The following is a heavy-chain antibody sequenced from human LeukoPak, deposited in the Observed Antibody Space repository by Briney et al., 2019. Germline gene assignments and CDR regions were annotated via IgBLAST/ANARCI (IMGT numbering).Heavy chain of an antibody. Sequence: PGGSLRLSCAASGFTFSSYGMHWVRQAPGKGLEWVAFIRYDGSNKYYADSVKGRFTISRDNAKNSLYLQMNSLRAEDTAVYYCARDIVVVPAGGWFDPWGQGTLVTVSS. J-gene: IGHJ5*02. CDR2: IRYDGSNK. CDR3: ARDIVVVPAGGWFDP. D-gene: IGHD2-2*01. CDR1: GFTFSSYG. V-gene: IGHV3-30*02.